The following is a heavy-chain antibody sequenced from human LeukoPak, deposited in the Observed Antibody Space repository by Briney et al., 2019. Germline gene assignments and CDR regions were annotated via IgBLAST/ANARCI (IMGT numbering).Heavy chain of an antibody. D-gene: IGHD2-15*01. V-gene: IGHV3-66*01. Sequence: GGSLRLSCAASGLTNSSDCVSLVRQAAGKGLEWVSVLYGSGDTYYADSVKGRFTISRDSSKNTVYLQMNSLRVEDTSVYYCARDLGGLYYYYYGMDVWGQGTTVTVSS. J-gene: IGHJ6*02. CDR1: GLTNSSDC. CDR2: LYGSGDT. CDR3: ARDLGGLYYYYYGMDV.